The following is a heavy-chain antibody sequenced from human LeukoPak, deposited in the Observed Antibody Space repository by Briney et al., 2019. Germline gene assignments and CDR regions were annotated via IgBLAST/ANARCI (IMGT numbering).Heavy chain of an antibody. CDR3: ARGRSYDGWELRYYFDY. CDR1: GDSVSSNIAT. J-gene: IGHJ4*02. D-gene: IGHD1-26*01. CDR2: TYYRSKWYN. Sequence: SQTLSLTCAISGDSVSSNIATWNWVRQSPSRGLEWLGRTYYRSKWYNDYAVSMKGRMTINPDTSKNQFSLKLSSVTAADTAVYYCARGRSYDGWELRYYFDYWGQGTLVTVSS. V-gene: IGHV6-1*01.